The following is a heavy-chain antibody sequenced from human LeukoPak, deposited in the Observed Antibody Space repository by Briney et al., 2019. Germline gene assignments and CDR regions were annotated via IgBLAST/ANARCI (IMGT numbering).Heavy chain of an antibody. CDR2: TRGSGSGM. V-gene: IGHV3-21*05. CDR1: GFAFSDYS. Sequence: PGGSLRLSFAASGFAFSDYSMNWVRQAPGKGLEWVANTRGSGSGMGSGNYYAGAVKGRFTISRDNAKNSLYLQMNSLRAEDTAFYYCARDDNWGFDYWGQGALVTVSS. CDR3: ARDDNWGFDY. D-gene: IGHD7-27*01. J-gene: IGHJ4*02.